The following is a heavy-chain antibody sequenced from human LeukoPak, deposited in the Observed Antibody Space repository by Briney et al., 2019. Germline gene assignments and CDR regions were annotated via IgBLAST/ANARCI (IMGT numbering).Heavy chain of an antibody. CDR2: IIPIFGTA. D-gene: IGHD2-2*01. Sequence: GASVKVSCKASGGTFSSYAISWVRQAPGQGLEWMGGIIPIFGTANYAQKFQGRVTITADKSTSTAYMELSSLRSEDTAVYYCARGSENRYCSSTSCYDYYFDYWGQGTLVTVSS. J-gene: IGHJ4*02. CDR3: ARGSENRYCSSTSCYDYYFDY. CDR1: GGTFSSYA. V-gene: IGHV1-69*06.